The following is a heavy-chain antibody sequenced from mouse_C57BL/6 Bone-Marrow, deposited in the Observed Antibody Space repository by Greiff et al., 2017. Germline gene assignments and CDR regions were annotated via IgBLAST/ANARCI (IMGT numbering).Heavy chain of an antibody. Sequence: DVQLVESGGGLVKPGGSLKLSCAASGFTFSDYGMHWVRQAPEKGLEWVAYISSGSSTIYYADTVKGRFTISRDNAKNTLFLQMTSLRSEDTAMYYCARDYDYAPFAYWGQGTLVTVSA. CDR2: ISSGSSTI. D-gene: IGHD2-4*01. CDR1: GFTFSDYG. J-gene: IGHJ3*01. V-gene: IGHV5-17*01. CDR3: ARDYDYAPFAY.